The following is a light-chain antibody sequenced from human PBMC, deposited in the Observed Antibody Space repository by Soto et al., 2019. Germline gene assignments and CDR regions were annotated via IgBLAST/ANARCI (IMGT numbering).Light chain of an antibody. J-gene: IGKJ2*01. CDR1: QDISSS. Sequence: DLQLTQSPAILSASVGDRVTIASRESQDISSSLAWYQHNPGIAPKLLIYAASNFQNGVPSSFSGSGSGTDFTLTISSLLPEDFATYYCQQLNDYRYTFGQGTKVEIK. V-gene: IGKV1-9*01. CDR3: QQLNDYRYT. CDR2: AAS.